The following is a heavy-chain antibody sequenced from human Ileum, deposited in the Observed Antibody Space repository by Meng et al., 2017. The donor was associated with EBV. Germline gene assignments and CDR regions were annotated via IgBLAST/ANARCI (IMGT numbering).Heavy chain of an antibody. Sequence: HLRRQAPGSGLVRPSQTLSHTGAVSVGSTRSGGHSWSWIRQPPGKGLEWIGDIQHSGSTYYNPSLKSRVTISVDRSRNQFSLKLSSVTAADTAVYYCARAHPVVYFFDYWGQGTLVTVSS. CDR3: ARAHPVVYFFDY. CDR2: IQHSGST. D-gene: IGHD4-23*01. J-gene: IGHJ4*02. V-gene: IGHV4-30-2*01. CDR1: VGSTRSGGHS.